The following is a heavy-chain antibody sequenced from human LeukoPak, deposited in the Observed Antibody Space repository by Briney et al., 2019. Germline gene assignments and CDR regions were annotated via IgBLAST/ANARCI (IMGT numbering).Heavy chain of an antibody. Sequence: GGSLRLSCLASGFTFSSYWMHWVRQAPGKGLVWVSRIFGDGSSTSYADSVKGRFTISRDNAKSTLYLQMNSLRAEDTAVYYCARDLNYWGQGTLVTVSS. J-gene: IGHJ4*02. V-gene: IGHV3-74*01. CDR3: ARDLNY. CDR2: IFGDGSST. CDR1: GFTFSSYW.